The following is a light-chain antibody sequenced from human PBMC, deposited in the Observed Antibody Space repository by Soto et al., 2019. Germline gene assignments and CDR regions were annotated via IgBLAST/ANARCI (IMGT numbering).Light chain of an antibody. Sequence: EALLTQLPANLSLSPGESATLSCRASQSVSYHLAWYQQKRGQAPRLLIYDASKRATGVPARFSASGSGTDFTLTIRSLEPEDFAVYYCQQRSNWAALTFGGGTKVDIK. CDR3: QQRSNWAALT. CDR1: QSVSYH. CDR2: DAS. J-gene: IGKJ4*01. V-gene: IGKV3-11*01.